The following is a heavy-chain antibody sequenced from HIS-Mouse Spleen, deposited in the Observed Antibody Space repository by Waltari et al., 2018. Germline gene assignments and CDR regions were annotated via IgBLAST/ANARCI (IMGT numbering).Heavy chain of an antibody. CDR2: INHSGST. J-gene: IGHJ4*02. CDR3: AGYNWNYGTDY. V-gene: IGHV4-34*01. CDR1: GGSFSGYY. D-gene: IGHD1-7*01. Sequence: QVQLQQWGPGLLKPSETLSLTCAVYGGSFSGYYWSWIRQPPGKGLEWIGEINHSGSTNYNPSLKSRVTISVDTSKNQFSLKLSSVTAADTAVYYCAGYNWNYGTDYWGQGTLVTVSS.